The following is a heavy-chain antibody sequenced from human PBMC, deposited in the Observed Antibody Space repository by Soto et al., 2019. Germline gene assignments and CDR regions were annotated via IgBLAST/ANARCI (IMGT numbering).Heavy chain of an antibody. J-gene: IGHJ5*02. Sequence: GASVKVSCKASGYTFTSYYMHWVRQAPGQGLEWMGIINPSGGSTSYAQKFQGRVTMTRDTSTSTVYMELSSLRSEDTAVYYCAREIERELLRGWFDPWGQGTLVTVSS. CDR3: AREIERELLRGWFDP. V-gene: IGHV1-46*01. CDR1: GYTFTSYY. CDR2: INPSGGST. D-gene: IGHD1-26*01.